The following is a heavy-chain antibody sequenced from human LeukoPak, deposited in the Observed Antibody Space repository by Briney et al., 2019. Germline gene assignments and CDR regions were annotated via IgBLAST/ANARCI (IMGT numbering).Heavy chain of an antibody. CDR2: IIGSGGST. V-gene: IGHV3-23*01. CDR3: AKVGIYVWGSYRLRHPRFDY. J-gene: IGHJ4*02. Sequence: GGSLRLSCAASGFTFSIYAMSWVRQAPGKGLEWVSAIIGSGGSTYYADSVKGRFTISRDNSKNTLYLQMNSLRAEDTAVYYCAKVGIYVWGSYRLRHPRFDYWGQGTLVTVSS. D-gene: IGHD3-16*02. CDR1: GFTFSIYA.